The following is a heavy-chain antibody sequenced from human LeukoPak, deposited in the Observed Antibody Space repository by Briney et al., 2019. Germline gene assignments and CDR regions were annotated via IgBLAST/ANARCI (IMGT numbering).Heavy chain of an antibody. D-gene: IGHD5-18*01. J-gene: IGHJ4*02. CDR2: ISGSGGST. CDR3: ANGGNTATSLNGDY. Sequence: RGSLRLSWAAAGFTFSSYAMSWVSQAPGKGLEWVSAISGSGGSTYYADSVKARFTISRDNSKNTLYLQMNSLRAEDTAVYYCANGGNTATSLNGDYWGEGTLVTVSS. CDR1: GFTFSSYA. V-gene: IGHV3-23*01.